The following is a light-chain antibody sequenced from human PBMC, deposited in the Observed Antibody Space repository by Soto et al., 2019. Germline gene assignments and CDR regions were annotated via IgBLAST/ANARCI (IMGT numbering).Light chain of an antibody. Sequence: EIVLTQSPGTQSLSPGERATLSCRASQSVGSSYLAWYQQKPGQAPRVLIYGASSSATGIPDRFSGSGSGTDFTLTIRRLAPEDFAVYYCQEYATSPFAFGPGTKVDIK. CDR1: QSVGSSY. CDR2: GAS. CDR3: QEYATSPFA. J-gene: IGKJ3*01. V-gene: IGKV3-20*01.